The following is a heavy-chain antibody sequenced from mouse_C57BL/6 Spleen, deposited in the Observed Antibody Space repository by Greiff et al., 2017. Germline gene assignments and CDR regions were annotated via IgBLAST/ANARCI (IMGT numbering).Heavy chain of an antibody. CDR3: ARGATVVATRYFDV. CDR1: GYSITSGYY. J-gene: IGHJ1*03. Sequence: VQLQQSGPGLVKPSQSLSLTCSVTGYSITSGYYWNWIRQFPGNKLEWMGYISYDGSNNYNPSLKNRISITRDTSKNQFFLKLNSVTTEDTATYYCARGATVVATRYFDVWGTGTTVTGSS. V-gene: IGHV3-6*01. D-gene: IGHD1-1*01. CDR2: ISYDGSN.